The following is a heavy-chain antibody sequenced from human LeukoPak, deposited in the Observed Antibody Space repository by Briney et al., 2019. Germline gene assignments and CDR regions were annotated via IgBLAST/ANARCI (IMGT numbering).Heavy chain of an antibody. CDR3: AKKLTNRKPYFDY. D-gene: IGHD4/OR15-4a*01. V-gene: IGHV3-23*01. CDR1: GFTFSSYA. CDR2: ISGSGGST. Sequence: KTGGSLRLSCAASGFTFSSYAMSWVRQAPGKGLEWVSAISGSGGSTYYADSVKGRFTISRDNSKNTLYLQMNSLRAEDTAVYYCAKKLTNRKPYFDYWGQGTLVTVSS. J-gene: IGHJ4*02.